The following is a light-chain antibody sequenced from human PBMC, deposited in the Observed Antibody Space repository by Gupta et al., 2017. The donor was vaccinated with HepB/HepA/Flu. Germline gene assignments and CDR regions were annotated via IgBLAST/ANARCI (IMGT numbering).Light chain of an antibody. V-gene: IGLV5-39*01. CDR2: DSSR. CDR3: AVWHGTGRV. J-gene: IGLJ3*02. Sequence: DSSRHQGSGVPSRFSGFKDASNNAGILVISGLQTEDEADYYCAVWHGTGRVFGGGTKVTVL.